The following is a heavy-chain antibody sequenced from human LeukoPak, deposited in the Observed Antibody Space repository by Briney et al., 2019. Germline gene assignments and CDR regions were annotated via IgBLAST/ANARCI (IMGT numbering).Heavy chain of an antibody. V-gene: IGHV3-48*04. D-gene: IGHD5-18*01. Sequence: PGGSLRLSCAASGFTFSSYSMNWVRQAPGKGLEWVSYISSSSSTIYYADSVKGRFTISRDNAKNSLYLQMNSLRAEDTAVYYCAKDRGYSYGPKAYYYYYGMDVWGQGTTVTVSS. CDR3: AKDRGYSYGPKAYYYYYGMDV. CDR1: GFTFSSYS. CDR2: ISSSSSTI. J-gene: IGHJ6*02.